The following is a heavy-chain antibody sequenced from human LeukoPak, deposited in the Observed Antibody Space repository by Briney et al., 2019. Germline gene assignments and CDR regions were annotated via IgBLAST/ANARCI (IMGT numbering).Heavy chain of an antibody. CDR3: ARTVRRDGHNAYYFDY. V-gene: IGHV1-18*01. J-gene: IGHJ4*02. CDR1: GYTFTSYG. Sequence: ASVKVSCKASGYTFTSYGISWVRQAPGQGLEWMGWISAYNGNTNYAQKLQGRVTMTTDTSSSTAYMELRSLRSDDTAVYYCARTVRRDGHNAYYFDYWGQGTLVTVSS. D-gene: IGHD5-24*01. CDR2: ISAYNGNT.